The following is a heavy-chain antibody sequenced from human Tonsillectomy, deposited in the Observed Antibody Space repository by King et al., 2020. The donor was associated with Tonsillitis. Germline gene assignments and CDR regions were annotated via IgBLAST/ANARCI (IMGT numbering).Heavy chain of an antibody. J-gene: IGHJ4*01. Sequence: QLVQSGAEVKKPGSSVKVSCKASGGTFSSYAISWVRQAPGQGLEWMGRIIPILGIANYAQKFQGRVTITADKSTSTAYMELSSLRSEDTAVYYCARRIAYCGGDCYSTLDYWGQGTLVTVSS. D-gene: IGHD2-21*02. CDR2: IIPILGIA. CDR1: GGTFSSYA. CDR3: ARRIAYCGGDCYSTLDY. V-gene: IGHV1-69*04.